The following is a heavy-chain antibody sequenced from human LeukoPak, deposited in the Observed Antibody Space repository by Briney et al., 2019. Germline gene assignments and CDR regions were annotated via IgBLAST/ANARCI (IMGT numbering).Heavy chain of an antibody. Sequence: SVKVSCKASGGTFSSYAISWVRQAPGQGLEWMGGIIPIFGTANYAQKFQGRVTITADESTSTAYMELSSLRSEDTAVYYCAREVPVKWELPDYYCGMDVWGQGTTVTVSS. CDR1: GGTFSSYA. CDR3: AREVPVKWELPDYYCGMDV. V-gene: IGHV1-69*13. D-gene: IGHD1-26*01. J-gene: IGHJ6*02. CDR2: IIPIFGTA.